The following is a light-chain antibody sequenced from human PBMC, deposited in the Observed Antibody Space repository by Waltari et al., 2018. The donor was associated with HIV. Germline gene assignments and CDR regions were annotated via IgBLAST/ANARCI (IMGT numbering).Light chain of an antibody. J-gene: IGLJ3*02. CDR2: GNG. CDR3: QSYASSLTTWV. Sequence: QSVLTQPPSVSGAPGQRVTISCTGSSSNIGAGYDVHWYQQLPGTAPKLLIYGNGNRPSGVPDRFSGSKSGTSASLAITGLQAADEADYYCQSYASSLTTWVFGGGTKLTVL. CDR1: SSNIGAGYD. V-gene: IGLV1-40*01.